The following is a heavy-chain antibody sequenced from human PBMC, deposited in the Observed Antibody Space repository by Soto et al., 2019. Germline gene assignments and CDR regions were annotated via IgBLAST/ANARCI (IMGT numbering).Heavy chain of an antibody. V-gene: IGHV4-4*07. D-gene: IGHD6-13*01. CDR1: GGSISSYY. CDR2: IYASGTT. Sequence: QVQLQASGPGLVKPSETLSLTCTVSGGSISSYYWSWIRQPAGQGLEWIGRIYASGTTYYNPSLKSRVTMSVDTSKNQFSLKLSSVTAADTAVYYCARAPTYSSSWLDYWGQGTLVTVSS. J-gene: IGHJ4*02. CDR3: ARAPTYSSSWLDY.